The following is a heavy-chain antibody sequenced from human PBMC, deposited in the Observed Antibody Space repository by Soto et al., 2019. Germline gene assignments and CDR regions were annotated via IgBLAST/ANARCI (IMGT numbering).Heavy chain of an antibody. J-gene: IGHJ4*02. CDR1: GGSISSYY. D-gene: IGHD3-16*02. CDR3: AGMITFGGVIVMGYDY. CDR2: IYTSGST. Sequence: SETLSLTCTVSGGSISSYYWSWIRQPAGKGLEWIGRIYTSGSTNYNPSLKSRVTMSVDTSKNQFSLKLSSVTAADTAVYYCAGMITFGGVIVMGYDYWGQGTLVTVSS. V-gene: IGHV4-4*07.